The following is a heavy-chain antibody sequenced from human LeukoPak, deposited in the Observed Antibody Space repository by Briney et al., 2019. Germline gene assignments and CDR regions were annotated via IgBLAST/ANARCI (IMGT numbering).Heavy chain of an antibody. V-gene: IGHV3-21*01. Sequence: GGSLRPSCAASGFTFSSYSMNWVRQAPGKGLEWVSSISSSSYIYYADSVKGRFTISRDNAKNSLYLQMNSLRAEDTAVYYCARLGSSSWDYYYYYMDVWGKGTTVTVSS. D-gene: IGHD6-13*01. CDR3: ARLGSSSWDYYYYYMDV. CDR1: GFTFSSYS. CDR2: ISSSSYI. J-gene: IGHJ6*03.